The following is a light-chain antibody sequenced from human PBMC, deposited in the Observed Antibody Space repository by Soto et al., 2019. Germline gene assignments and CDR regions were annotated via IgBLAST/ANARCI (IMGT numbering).Light chain of an antibody. CDR2: DAS. J-gene: IGKJ2*01. CDR3: QQYGSSPYT. Sequence: EIVLTQSPGTLSLSPGERATLSCRASQSVSSSYLAWYQQKPGQAPRLLIYDASSRATGIPDRFSGSGSGKDFTLTISRLEPEDVAVYFCQQYGSSPYTFGQGTKLEIK. CDR1: QSVSSSY. V-gene: IGKV3-20*01.